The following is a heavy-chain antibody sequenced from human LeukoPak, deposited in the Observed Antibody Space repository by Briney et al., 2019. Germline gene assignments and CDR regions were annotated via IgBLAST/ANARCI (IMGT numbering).Heavy chain of an antibody. D-gene: IGHD6-19*01. CDR3: AREPSSGDAFDI. Sequence: GASVKVSCKASGYSFTSYYMHWVRQAPGQGLEWMGIINPSGGSTSYAQKFQGRVTMTRDMSTSTVYMELSSLRSDDTAVYYCAREPSSGDAFDIWGQGTMVTVSS. J-gene: IGHJ3*02. CDR1: GYSFTSYY. CDR2: INPSGGST. V-gene: IGHV1-46*01.